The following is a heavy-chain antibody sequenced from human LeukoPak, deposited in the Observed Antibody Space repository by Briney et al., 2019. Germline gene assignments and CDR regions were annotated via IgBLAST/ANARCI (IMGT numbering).Heavy chain of an antibody. Sequence: GGSLRLSCAASGFTFNAFGMNWVRQAPGKGLEWVSYIGTTSGAIYYADSVKGRFTISRDSAKNSLYLRMNSLRAEDTAVYYCARFRTWGDKAFDYWGQGTLVTVSS. J-gene: IGHJ4*02. D-gene: IGHD2-21*02. CDR2: IGTTSGAI. CDR1: GFTFNAFG. CDR3: ARFRTWGDKAFDY. V-gene: IGHV3-48*01.